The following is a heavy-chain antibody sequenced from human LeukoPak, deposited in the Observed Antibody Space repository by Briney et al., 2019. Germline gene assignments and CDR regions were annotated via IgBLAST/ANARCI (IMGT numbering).Heavy chain of an antibody. CDR1: GFTFDDYA. CDR2: ISWNSGRI. CDR3: ARDQYDTWSRRGNFDS. J-gene: IGHJ4*02. Sequence: GGSLRLSCAGSGFTFDDYAMHWVRQGPGKGLEWVSGISWNSGRIGYADSVKGRFTISRDNAKNSLYLQMNSLRTEDTALYYCARDQYDTWSRRGNFDSWGQGTLVIVSS. D-gene: IGHD3-3*01. V-gene: IGHV3-9*01.